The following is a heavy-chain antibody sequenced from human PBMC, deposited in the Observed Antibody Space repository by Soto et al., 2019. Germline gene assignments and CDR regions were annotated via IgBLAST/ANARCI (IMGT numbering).Heavy chain of an antibody. CDR3: ARDRDNSNWPNFDY. D-gene: IGHD6-13*01. V-gene: IGHV1-69*02. J-gene: IGHJ4*02. CDR1: GGTFSIYT. Sequence: QVQLVQSGSEVKKPGSSVKVSCKASGGTFSIYTISWVRQAPGQGLEWMRRVIPIFDVTSYAQRFQGRVTITADKSTTTAYMELSSLRSEDTAVYYCARDRDNSNWPNFDYWGQGTLVTVSS. CDR2: VIPIFDVT.